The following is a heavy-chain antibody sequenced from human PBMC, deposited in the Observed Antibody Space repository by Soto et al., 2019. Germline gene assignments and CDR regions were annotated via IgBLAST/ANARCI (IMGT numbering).Heavy chain of an antibody. Sequence: QLQLQESGPGLVKPSETLSLTCTVSGGSISSSSYYWGWIRQPPGKGLEWIGSIYYSGSTYYNPSLKSRVTISVDTSKNQFSLKLSSVTAADTAVYYCARHTSPRGNSNFDYWGQGTLVTVSS. D-gene: IGHD2-21*02. V-gene: IGHV4-39*01. CDR3: ARHTSPRGNSNFDY. J-gene: IGHJ4*02. CDR1: GGSISSSSYY. CDR2: IYYSGST.